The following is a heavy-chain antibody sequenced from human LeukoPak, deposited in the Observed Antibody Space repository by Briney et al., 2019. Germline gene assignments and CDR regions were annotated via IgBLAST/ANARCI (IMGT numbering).Heavy chain of an antibody. Sequence: GGSLRLSCAASGFTFSSYSMNWVRQAPGKGLEWVSSISSSSSYIYYADSVKGRFTISRDNAKNSLYLQMNSLRAEDTAVYYCARDGPGGYSDYFDYWGQGTLVTVSS. CDR3: ARDGPGGYSDYFDY. V-gene: IGHV3-21*01. CDR1: GFTFSSYS. D-gene: IGHD1-26*01. J-gene: IGHJ4*02. CDR2: ISSSSSYI.